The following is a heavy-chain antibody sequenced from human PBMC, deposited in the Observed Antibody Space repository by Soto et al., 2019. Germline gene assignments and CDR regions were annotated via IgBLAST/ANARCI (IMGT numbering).Heavy chain of an antibody. Sequence: QVQLVHSGAEVKKPGSSVKVSCKASGGTFSSYTISWVRQAPGQGLEWMGRIIPILGIANYAQKFQGRVTITADKSTSTADMELSSLSSEDTAVDYCASEPNEGREVYWGQGTLVTVSS. CDR3: ASEPNEGREVY. V-gene: IGHV1-69*02. CDR2: IIPILGIA. CDR1: GGTFSSYT. J-gene: IGHJ4*02.